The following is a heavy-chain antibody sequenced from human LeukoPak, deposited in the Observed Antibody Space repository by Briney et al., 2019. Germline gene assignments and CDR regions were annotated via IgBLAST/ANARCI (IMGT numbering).Heavy chain of an antibody. CDR2: ISDSGGST. V-gene: IGHV3-23*01. Sequence: GGSLRLSCAASEFTFSSYAMSWVRQAPGKGLEWVSAISDSGGSTYYADSVKGRFTVSRDNSKNTMYLQMNSVRAEDTAVYYCAKDRRACSSSSCYYRFDYWGQGTLVTVSS. J-gene: IGHJ4*02. CDR3: AKDRRACSSSSCYYRFDY. D-gene: IGHD2-2*01. CDR1: EFTFSSYA.